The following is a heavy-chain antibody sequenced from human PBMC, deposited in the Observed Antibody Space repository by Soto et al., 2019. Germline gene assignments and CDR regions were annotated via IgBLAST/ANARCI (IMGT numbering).Heavy chain of an antibody. J-gene: IGHJ6*02. V-gene: IGHV6-1*01. CDR2: TYYRSKWYN. D-gene: IGHD6-13*01. CDR3: ARAPLPWQLVLDYSYYGMDV. CDR1: GDSVSSNSAA. Sequence: SQTLSLTCAISGDSVSSNSAAWNWIRQSPSRGLEWLGRTYYRSKWYNDYAVSVKSRITINPDASKNQFSLQLNSVTPEDTAVYYCARAPLPWQLVLDYSYYGMDVWGQGTPVTVSS.